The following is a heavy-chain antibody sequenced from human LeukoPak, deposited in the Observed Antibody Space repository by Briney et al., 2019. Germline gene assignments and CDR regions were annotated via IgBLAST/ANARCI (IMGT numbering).Heavy chain of an antibody. D-gene: IGHD5-24*01. Sequence: SETLSLTCAVYGGSFSGYYWSWIRQPPGKGLEWIGEINHSGSTNYNPSLKSRVTISVDTSKNQFSLKLSSVTAADTAVYYCARGRVEMATIYYFDYWGQGTLVTVPS. V-gene: IGHV4-34*01. CDR3: ARGRVEMATIYYFDY. CDR2: INHSGST. J-gene: IGHJ4*02. CDR1: GGSFSGYY.